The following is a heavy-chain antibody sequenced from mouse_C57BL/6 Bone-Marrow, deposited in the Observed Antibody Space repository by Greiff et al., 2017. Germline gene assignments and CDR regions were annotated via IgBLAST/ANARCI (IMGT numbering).Heavy chain of an antibody. D-gene: IGHD2-1*01. J-gene: IGHJ1*03. CDR2: IYPGAGDT. Sequence: QVQLQQSGPELVKPGASVKISCKASGYAFSSSWMNWVKQRPGKGLEWIGRIYPGAGDTNYNGKFKGKATLTADKSSSTAYMQLSSLTSEDSAVYFCARGDGNYWYFDVWGTGTTVTVSS. V-gene: IGHV1-82*01. CDR3: ARGDGNYWYFDV. CDR1: GYAFSSSW.